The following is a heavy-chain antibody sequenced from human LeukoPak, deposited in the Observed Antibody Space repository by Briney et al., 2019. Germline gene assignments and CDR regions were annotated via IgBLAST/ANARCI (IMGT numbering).Heavy chain of an antibody. CDR3: AEDLGDYDGNSDLNY. CDR1: GFTFSNYG. Sequence: EGSLRLSCAASGFTFSNYGMHWVRQAPGKGLEWVAVISYDGSNKYYADSVKGRFTISRDNSKNTLYLQMNSLRAEDTAVYYCAEDLGDYDGNSDLNYWGQGTLVAVSS. V-gene: IGHV3-30*18. D-gene: IGHD4-23*01. J-gene: IGHJ4*02. CDR2: ISYDGSNK.